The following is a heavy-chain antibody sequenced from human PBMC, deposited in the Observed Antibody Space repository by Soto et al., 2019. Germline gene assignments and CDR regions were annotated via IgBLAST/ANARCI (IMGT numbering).Heavy chain of an antibody. CDR3: ARGRRQQLVRSKYDWFDP. CDR2: INHSGGT. D-gene: IGHD6-13*01. Sequence: PWETLSLTCAVYGGSFSAYYWSWIRQPPGKGLEWIGEINHSGGTNYNPSLKSRLAMSVDRSKNQVSLNLSSVTAADTAVYYCARGRRQQLVRSKYDWFDPWGQGTLVTVSS. CDR1: GGSFSAYY. J-gene: IGHJ5*02. V-gene: IGHV4-34*01.